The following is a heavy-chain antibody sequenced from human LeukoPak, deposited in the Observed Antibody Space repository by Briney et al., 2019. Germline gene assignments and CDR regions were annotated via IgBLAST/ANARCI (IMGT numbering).Heavy chain of an antibody. Sequence: ASVKVSCKVSGYTLTELSMHWVRQAPGKGLEWMGGFDPEDGETIYAQKFQGRVTMTEDTSTDTAYMELSSLRSEDTAVYYCARDIWSDSSGRTPFDYWGQGTLVTVSS. J-gene: IGHJ4*02. CDR3: ARDIWSDSSGRTPFDY. D-gene: IGHD3-22*01. CDR2: FDPEDGET. V-gene: IGHV1-24*01. CDR1: GYTLTELS.